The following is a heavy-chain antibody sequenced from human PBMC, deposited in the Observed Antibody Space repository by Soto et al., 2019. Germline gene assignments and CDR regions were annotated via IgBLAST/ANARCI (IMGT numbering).Heavy chain of an antibody. V-gene: IGHV1-69*01. Sequence: QAQLEQSGGEVKKPGSSVKVSCKASRVAFSKFIVTWVRQAPGLGLEWVGGIIPIFGTANYAQQFQGRVTITADESTSTSYMEVNSLRSEDTAVYYCAKVRYSSPMGYYYGMDVWGQGTTVTVSS. J-gene: IGHJ6*02. D-gene: IGHD6-19*01. CDR1: RVAFSKFI. CDR2: IIPIFGTA. CDR3: AKVRYSSPMGYYYGMDV.